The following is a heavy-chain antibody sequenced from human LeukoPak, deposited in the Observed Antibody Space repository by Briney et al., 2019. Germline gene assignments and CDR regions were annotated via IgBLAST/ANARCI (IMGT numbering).Heavy chain of an antibody. D-gene: IGHD2-2*01. CDR2: MYPNSGNT. CDR3: ARARRYCSSTSCYSDFHY. CDR1: GYTFTSYD. J-gene: IGHJ4*02. V-gene: IGHV1-8*03. Sequence: ASVKVSCKGSGYTFTSYDINWVRQATGQGLEWMGWMYPNSGNTGYVQKFQGRVTINRKSSIRTAYMQLSSQRSEDTAVYYCARARRYCSSTSCYSDFHYWGQGTLVTVSS.